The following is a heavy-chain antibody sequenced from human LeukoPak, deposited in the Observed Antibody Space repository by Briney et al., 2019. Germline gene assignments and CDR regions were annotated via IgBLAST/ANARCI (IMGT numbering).Heavy chain of an antibody. Sequence: PGGSLRRSCAASEFTFVRYAMNWVRQAPGKGLEWVSYISSSSFKIGYADSVKGRFTISRDNSKNSLYLQMDSLRVEDTAVYYCVSDPSYRSSWYYYMDVWGKGTTVTVSS. CDR2: ISSSSFKI. D-gene: IGHD6-13*01. CDR3: VSDPSYRSSWYYYMDV. CDR1: EFTFVRYA. V-gene: IGHV3-48*04. J-gene: IGHJ6*03.